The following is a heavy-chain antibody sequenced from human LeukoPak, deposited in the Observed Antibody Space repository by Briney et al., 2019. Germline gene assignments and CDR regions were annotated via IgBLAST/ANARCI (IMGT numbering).Heavy chain of an antibody. J-gene: IGHJ4*02. CDR2: IISSSLEM. V-gene: IGHV3-21*06. D-gene: IGHD3-22*01. Sequence: GGSLRLSCAASGFAFSGYAMSWVRQAPGKGLEHVSSIISSSLEMDYADSVRGRFSISRDNAKNALYLEMSGLRVEDTAVYYCARDRRGYDASGHYYRHFDFWGQGALVTVSS. CDR1: GFAFSGYA. CDR3: ARDRRGYDASGHYYRHFDF.